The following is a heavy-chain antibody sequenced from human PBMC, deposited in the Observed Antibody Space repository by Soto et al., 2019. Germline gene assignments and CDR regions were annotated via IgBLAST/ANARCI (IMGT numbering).Heavy chain of an antibody. Sequence: PGGSLRLSCAASGFTFNSYGMSWVRQAPGKGLEWVSAISDAGGKTYYADSVKGRFTISRDNSKNTLYLQMNSLRAEDTAVYYCAKCRSWPYLFDYWGQGTLVTVSS. J-gene: IGHJ4*02. CDR3: AKCRSWPYLFDY. CDR2: ISDAGGKT. CDR1: GFTFNSYG. D-gene: IGHD6-13*01. V-gene: IGHV3-23*01.